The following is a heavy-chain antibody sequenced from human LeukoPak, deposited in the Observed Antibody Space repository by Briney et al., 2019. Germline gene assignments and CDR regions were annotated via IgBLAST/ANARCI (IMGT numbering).Heavy chain of an antibody. CDR2: ISYTGST. J-gene: IGHJ4*02. CDR3: ARFVSDYERSYFDY. D-gene: IGHD5-12*01. Sequence: SETLSLTCTVSGGSVNSGSYYWSWLRQPTGKGLEWIGYISYTGSTNYNPSLKGRVTISVDTSKNQFSLKLSSVTAADTAMYFCARFVSDYERSYFDYWGQGTLVTVSS. V-gene: IGHV4-61*01. CDR1: GGSVNSGSYY.